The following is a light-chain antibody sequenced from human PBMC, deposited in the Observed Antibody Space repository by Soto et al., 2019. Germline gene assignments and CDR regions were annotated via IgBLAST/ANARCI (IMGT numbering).Light chain of an antibody. CDR1: SGHSSYI. CDR2: LEASGGY. V-gene: IGLV4-60*02. J-gene: IGLJ3*02. CDR3: ETWDTNTWV. Sequence: QSVLTQSSSASASLGSSVKLTCTLSSGHSSYIIAWHQQQPGKAPRYLMKLEASGGYDKGSGVPDRFSGSSSGADRYLTIANLQFEDEADYFCETWDTNTWVVGGGTQLTVL.